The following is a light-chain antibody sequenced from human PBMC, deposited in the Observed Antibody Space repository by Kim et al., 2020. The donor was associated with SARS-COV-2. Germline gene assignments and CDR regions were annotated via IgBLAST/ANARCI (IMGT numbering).Light chain of an antibody. CDR2: GGS. V-gene: IGKV3-20*01. J-gene: IGKJ2*01. Sequence: SPGERATLSCRASQSVSSTYLAWYQQAPGQAPRLLIYGGSSRATGIPDRFSGSGSGTDFTLTISRLEPEDFAVYYCHLYGSSPPYTFGQGTKLEI. CDR3: HLYGSSPPYT. CDR1: QSVSSTY.